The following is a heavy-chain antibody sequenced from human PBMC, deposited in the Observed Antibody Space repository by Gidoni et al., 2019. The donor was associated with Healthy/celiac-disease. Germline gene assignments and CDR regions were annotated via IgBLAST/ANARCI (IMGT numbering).Heavy chain of an antibody. D-gene: IGHD6-6*01. J-gene: IGHJ5*02. CDR2: FSSSRSTI. V-gene: IGHV3-48*02. CDR1: GFTFSSES. CDR3: ASVIGSSSNWFDP. Sequence: EVQLVASGAGVVEPGGSVRLSGAAAGFTFSSESMNWVRQAPGKGLECVSYFSSSRSTIYYADSVKGRFTISRDNAKNSLYLQMNSRRDEDTAVYYCASVIGSSSNWFDPWGQGTLVPV.